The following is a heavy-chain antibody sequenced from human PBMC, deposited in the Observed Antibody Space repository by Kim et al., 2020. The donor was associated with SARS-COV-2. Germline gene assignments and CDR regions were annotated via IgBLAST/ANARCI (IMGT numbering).Heavy chain of an antibody. D-gene: IGHD3-3*01. CDR3: AKMYYDFWRNYYYGMDV. J-gene: IGHJ6*02. CDR2: IYSGGST. CDR1: GFTVSSNY. V-gene: IGHV3-53*01. Sequence: GGSLRLSCAASGFTVSSNYMNWVRQAPGKGLEWVSVIYSGGSTYYADPVKGRFTISKDNSENMVYLQMNSLRAEDTAVYYCAKMYYDFWRNYYYGMDVWGQGPTVTVSS.